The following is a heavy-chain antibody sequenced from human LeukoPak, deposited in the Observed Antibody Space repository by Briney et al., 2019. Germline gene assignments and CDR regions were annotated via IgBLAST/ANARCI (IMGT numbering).Heavy chain of an antibody. J-gene: IGHJ4*02. D-gene: IGHD3-9*01. Sequence: GESLKISCKGSGYSFTSYWIGWARQMPGKGLEWMGIIYPGDSDTRYSPSFQGQVTISADKSISTAYLQWSSLKASDTAMYYCARHDMRSGILTGYYQGVLNYWGQGTLVTVSS. CDR3: ARHDMRSGILTGYYQGVLNY. CDR1: GYSFTSYW. V-gene: IGHV5-51*01. CDR2: IYPGDSDT.